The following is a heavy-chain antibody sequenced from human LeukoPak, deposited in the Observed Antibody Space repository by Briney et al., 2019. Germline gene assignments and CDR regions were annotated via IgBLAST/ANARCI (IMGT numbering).Heavy chain of an antibody. CDR1: GGSISSSNW. J-gene: IGHJ3*02. CDR2: IYHSGST. V-gene: IGHV4-4*02. CDR3: ARGGVGATPGAFDI. D-gene: IGHD1-26*01. Sequence: PSRTLSLTCAVSGGSISSSNWWSWVRQPPGKGLEWIGEIYHSGSTNYNPSLKSRVTISVDKSKNQFSLKLSSVTAADTAVYYCARGGVGATPGAFDIWGQGTMVTVSS.